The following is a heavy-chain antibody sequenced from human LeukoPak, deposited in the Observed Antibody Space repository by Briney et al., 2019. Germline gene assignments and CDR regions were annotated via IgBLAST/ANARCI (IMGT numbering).Heavy chain of an antibody. J-gene: IGHJ6*02. CDR2: INHSGST. V-gene: IGHV4-34*01. D-gene: IGHD6-6*01. CDR1: GGSFSGYY. CDR3: ARDLRSSSSSGINYYGMDV. Sequence: SETLSLTCAVYGGSFSGYYWSWIRQPPGKGLEWIGEINHSGSTNFNPSLKSRVTISVDTSKIQFSLKLSSVTAADTAVYYCARDLRSSSSSGINYYGMDVWGQGTTVTVSS.